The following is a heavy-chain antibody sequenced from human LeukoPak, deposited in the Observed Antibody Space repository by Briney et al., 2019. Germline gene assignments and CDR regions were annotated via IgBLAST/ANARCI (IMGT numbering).Heavy chain of an antibody. J-gene: IGHJ5*02. CDR1: GYTFTSYD. V-gene: IGHV1-8*03. CDR3: ARMDHHGGRDNWFDP. D-gene: IGHD2-15*01. CDR2: MNPNSGNT. Sequence: ASVKVSCKASGYTFTSYDINWVRQAPGQGLEWMGWMNPNSGNTGYAQKFQGRVTITRDPSISTAYMELSSLRPEDTAVYYCARMDHHGGRDNWFDPWGQGTLVTVSS.